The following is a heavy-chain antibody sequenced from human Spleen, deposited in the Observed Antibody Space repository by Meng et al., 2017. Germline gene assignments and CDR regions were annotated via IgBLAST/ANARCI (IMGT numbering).Heavy chain of an antibody. Sequence: ASVKVSCKASGYTFTGYYMHWVRQAPGQGLEWMGRINPNNGGTNYAQKFQGRVTMTRDTSISTAYMELSRLRSDDTAVYYCARARYGSDPPRYWGQGTLVTVSS. CDR3: ARARYGSDPPRY. CDR2: INPNNGGT. CDR1: GYTFTGYY. V-gene: IGHV1-2*06. D-gene: IGHD3-10*01. J-gene: IGHJ4*02.